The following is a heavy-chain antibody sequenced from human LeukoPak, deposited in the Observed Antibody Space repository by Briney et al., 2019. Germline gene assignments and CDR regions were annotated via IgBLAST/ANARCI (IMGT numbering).Heavy chain of an antibody. J-gene: IGHJ4*02. CDR2: ISGSGGST. CDR3: AKDLARQLVSNHYFDY. V-gene: IGHV3-23*01. CDR1: GFTFSSYA. Sequence: LPGGSLRLSCAASGFTFSSYAMSWVRQAPGKGLEWVSAISGSGGSTYYADSVRGRFTISRDNSKNTLYLQMNSLRAEDTAVYYCAKDLARQLVSNHYFDYWGQGTLVTVSS. D-gene: IGHD6-6*01.